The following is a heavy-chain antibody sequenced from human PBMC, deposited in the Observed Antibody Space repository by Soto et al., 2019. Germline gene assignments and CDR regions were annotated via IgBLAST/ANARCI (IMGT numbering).Heavy chain of an antibody. CDR1: GFTFSSYG. CDR3: ARDRTWDYYDSSGQELDY. V-gene: IGHV3-30*03. CDR2: ISYDGSNK. J-gene: IGHJ4*02. D-gene: IGHD3-22*01. Sequence: GGSLRLSCAASGFTFSSYGMHWVRQAPGKGLEWVAVISYDGSNKYYADSVKGRFTISRDNSKNTLYLQMNSLRAEDTAVYYCARDRTWDYYDSSGQELDYWGQGTLVTVSS.